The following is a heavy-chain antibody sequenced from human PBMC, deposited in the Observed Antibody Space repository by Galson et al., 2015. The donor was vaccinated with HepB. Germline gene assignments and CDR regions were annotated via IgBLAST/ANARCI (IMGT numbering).Heavy chain of an antibody. CDR2: ISAYNGNT. D-gene: IGHD6-13*01. Sequence: SVKVSCKASGYTFTSYGISWVRQAPGQGLEWMGWISAYNGNTNYAQKLQGRVTTTTDTSTSTAYMELRSLRSDDTAVYYCARDRIAAAGTGDAFDIWGQGTMVTVSS. CDR1: GYTFTSYG. CDR3: ARDRIAAAGTGDAFDI. J-gene: IGHJ3*02. V-gene: IGHV1-18*01.